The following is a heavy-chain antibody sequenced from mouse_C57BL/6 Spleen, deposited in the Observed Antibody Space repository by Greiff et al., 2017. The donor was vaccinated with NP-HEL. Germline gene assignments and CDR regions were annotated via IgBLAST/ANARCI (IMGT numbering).Heavy chain of an antibody. V-gene: IGHV1-69*01. CDR1: GYTFTSYW. CDR3: ARFYYGYDRAMDY. D-gene: IGHD2-2*01. CDR2: IDPSDSYT. J-gene: IGHJ4*01. Sequence: VQLQQSGAELVMPGASVKLSCKASGYTFTSYWMHWVKQRPGQGLEWIGEIDPSDSYTNYNQKFKGKSTLTVDKSSSTAYMQLSSLTSEDSAVYYCARFYYGYDRAMDYWGQGTSVTVSS.